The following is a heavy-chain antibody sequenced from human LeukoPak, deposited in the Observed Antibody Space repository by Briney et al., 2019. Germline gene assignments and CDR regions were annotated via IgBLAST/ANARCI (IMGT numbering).Heavy chain of an antibody. CDR1: GFTFRTYG. Sequence: GGSLRLSCAASGFTFRTYGMHWVRQAPGKGLEWVAFIRYDGSNTYYAESVNGRWTISGDNSDNTLFLQMNSLRPEDTAMYYCAKDRGQYSSSLTSWGQGTLVTVSS. D-gene: IGHD6-13*01. CDR3: AKDRGQYSSSLTS. CDR2: IRYDGSNT. J-gene: IGHJ5*02. V-gene: IGHV3-30*02.